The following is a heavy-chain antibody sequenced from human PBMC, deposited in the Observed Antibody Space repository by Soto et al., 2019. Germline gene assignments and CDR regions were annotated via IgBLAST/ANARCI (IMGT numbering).Heavy chain of an antibody. Sequence: SETLSLTFTFFCGSISSYYWSWIRQPTGKGLEWIGYIYYSGSTNYNPSLKSRVTISVDTSKNQFSLKLSSVTAAYTAVYYCAREKIAAAGTGYYYYGMDVWGQATTVT. CDR1: CGSISSYY. D-gene: IGHD6-13*01. V-gene: IGHV4-59*01. CDR2: IYYSGST. CDR3: AREKIAAAGTGYYYYGMDV. J-gene: IGHJ6*01.